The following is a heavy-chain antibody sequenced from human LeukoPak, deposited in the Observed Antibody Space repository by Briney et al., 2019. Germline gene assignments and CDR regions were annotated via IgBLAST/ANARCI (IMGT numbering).Heavy chain of an antibody. Sequence: PGGSLRLSCTVSGFTVSSNSMSWVRQAPGKGLEWVSFIYSGGNTHYSDSVKGRFTISRDNSKNTLYLQMNSLRAEDTAVYYCARTQEAGYNSGWYDSYYYYYMDVWGKGTTVTISS. CDR3: ARTQEAGYNSGWYDSYYYYYMDV. CDR2: IYSGGNT. J-gene: IGHJ6*03. CDR1: GFTVSSNS. V-gene: IGHV3-53*01. D-gene: IGHD6-19*01.